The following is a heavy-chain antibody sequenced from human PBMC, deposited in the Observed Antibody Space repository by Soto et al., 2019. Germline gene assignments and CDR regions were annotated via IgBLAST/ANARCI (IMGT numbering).Heavy chain of an antibody. CDR3: AKGNSIAAGMDH. V-gene: IGHV3-9*01. J-gene: IGHJ4*02. CDR1: GFTFDDYA. CDR2: ISWNSGII. D-gene: IGHD6-13*01. Sequence: EVQLVESGGGLVQPGRSLRLSCAASGFTFDDYAMHWVRQAPGKGLEWVSGISWNSGIIAYADSVKGGFTISRDNAKHAQYLQIDSLSTEDTAFYYCAKGNSIAAGMDHWGQGTLVTVSS.